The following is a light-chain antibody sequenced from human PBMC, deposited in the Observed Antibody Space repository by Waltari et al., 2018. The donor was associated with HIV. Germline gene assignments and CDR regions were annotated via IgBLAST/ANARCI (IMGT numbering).Light chain of an antibody. CDR3: QQYGRSPYT. CDR2: GAS. J-gene: IGKJ2*01. V-gene: IGKV3-20*01. CDR1: QSVASNY. Sequence: EIVLTQSPGTLSVSPGGSATLSCRASQSVASNYLAWYQQKLGQAPRLLVYGASSRATDIPARFSGSGSGTDFTLTISRPEPEDSAVYYCQQYGRSPYTFGQGTKLEIK.